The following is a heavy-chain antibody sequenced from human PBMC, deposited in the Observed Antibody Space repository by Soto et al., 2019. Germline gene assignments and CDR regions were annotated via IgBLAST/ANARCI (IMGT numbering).Heavy chain of an antibody. CDR1: GDSISGGASF. J-gene: IGHJ5*02. CDR3: AKLSCTSSTCYFPGWFDP. D-gene: IGHD2-2*01. Sequence: SETLSLTCTVSGDSISGGASFWSWIRQPPGKGLEWIANVYYSGSSYYNPSLKGRLTISVDTTKNQFSLQLKSMTAADTAVYYCAKLSCTSSTCYFPGWFDPWGQGTLVTVSS. CDR2: VYYSGSS. V-gene: IGHV4-31*03.